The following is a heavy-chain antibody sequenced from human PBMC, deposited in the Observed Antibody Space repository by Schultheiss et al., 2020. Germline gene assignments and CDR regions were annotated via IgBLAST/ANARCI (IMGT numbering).Heavy chain of an antibody. CDR2: IIPIFGTA. J-gene: IGHJ5*02. D-gene: IGHD3-22*01. CDR3: ARDGYESGAGFFDP. CDR1: GGTFSSYA. Sequence: SVKLSCKASGGTFSSYAISWVRQAPGQGLEWMGGIIPIFGTANYAQKFQGRVTITADESTSTAYMELSSLRSEDTAVYYCARDGYESGAGFFDPWGQGVKVTVSS. V-gene: IGHV1-69*13.